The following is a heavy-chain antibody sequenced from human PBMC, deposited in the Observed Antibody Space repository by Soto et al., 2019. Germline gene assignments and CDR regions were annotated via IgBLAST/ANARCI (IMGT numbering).Heavy chain of an antibody. V-gene: IGHV1-18*01. CDR2: ISGYNGNT. J-gene: IGHJ6*02. Sequence: ASGKLSCKTSGYTISNYGINWGLQAPGQGLEWMGWISGYNGNTNYAQTVQGRVTMTTDTSTGTVYMELRSLKSDDTAIYYCSRFIMLGSWVYPNYYHGMDGCGQVTTVTFAS. CDR1: GYTISNYG. D-gene: IGHD3-10*02. CDR3: SRFIMLGSWVYPNYYHGMDG.